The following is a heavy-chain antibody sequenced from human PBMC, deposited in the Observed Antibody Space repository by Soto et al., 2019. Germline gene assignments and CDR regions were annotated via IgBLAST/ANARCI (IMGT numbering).Heavy chain of an antibody. D-gene: IGHD5-18*01. CDR1: GFTFSTYG. CDR3: ATNRYGYVSTYYFDY. Sequence: QVQLVESGGGVVQPGRSLRLSCAASGFTFSTYGMHWVRQAPGKGLEWVAVISYDVSTKYYADSVKGRLTISRDNSKNTLYLQMNSLTAEDTAVYYCATNRYGYVSTYYFDYWGQGTLVTVSS. V-gene: IGHV3-30*03. CDR2: ISYDVSTK. J-gene: IGHJ4*02.